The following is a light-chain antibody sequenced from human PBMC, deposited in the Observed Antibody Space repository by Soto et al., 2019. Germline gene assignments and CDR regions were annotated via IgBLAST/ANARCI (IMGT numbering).Light chain of an antibody. CDR1: SSDVGSYNL. CDR2: EVS. CDR3: CSYAGSSTPLI. J-gene: IGLJ1*01. Sequence: QSVLTEPGSGSESTAQSTPIPCTGTSSDVGSYNLVSWYQQHPGKAPKLMIYEVSKRPSGVSNRFSGSKSGNTASLTISGLQAEDEADYYCCSYAGSSTPLIFGTGTKVTVL. V-gene: IGLV2-23*02.